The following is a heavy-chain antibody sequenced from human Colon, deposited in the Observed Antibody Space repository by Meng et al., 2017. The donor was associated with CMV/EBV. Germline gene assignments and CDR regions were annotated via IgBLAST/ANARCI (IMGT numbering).Heavy chain of an antibody. CDR2: ISGYNGNT. V-gene: IGHV1-18*01. Sequence: ASVKVSCKASDYTFTNHGINWVRQAPGQGLEWMGWISGYNGNTNYAQKFQGRFTMTTDTSTSTAYMELRSLRSDDTAVYDCERGYDFWDGHYDYWGQGTLVTVSS. D-gene: IGHD3-3*01. J-gene: IGHJ4*02. CDR1: DYTFTNHG. CDR3: ERGYDFWDGHYDY.